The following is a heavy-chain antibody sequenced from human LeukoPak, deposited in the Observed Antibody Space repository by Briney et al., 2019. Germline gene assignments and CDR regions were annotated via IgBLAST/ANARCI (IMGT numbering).Heavy chain of an antibody. CDR2: ISHDASDE. CDR1: GFSFSGYG. D-gene: IGHD1-26*01. V-gene: IGHV3-30*18. Sequence: GGSLRLSCTASGFSFSGYGMPWVRQAPGKGLEWLAVISHDASDEYYAASVKGRFTISRDNAKNMIYLQMISLRAEDAAVYYCVKALVGQTSGYWGQGTRVTVST. J-gene: IGHJ4*02. CDR3: VKALVGQTSGY.